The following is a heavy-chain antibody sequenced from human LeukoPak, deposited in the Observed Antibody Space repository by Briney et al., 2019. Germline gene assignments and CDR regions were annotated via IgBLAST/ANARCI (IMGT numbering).Heavy chain of an antibody. J-gene: IGHJ4*02. V-gene: IGHV3-23*01. D-gene: IGHD7-27*01. CDR1: GFAFSSYA. CDR2: ISGSGGSA. CDR3: AKTSNWGYFDY. Sequence: PGGSLRLSCAASGFAFSSYAMSWVRQAPGKGLEWVSTISGSGGSAYYADSVKGRFTISRDNSKNTLYLQMNSLRAEDTAVYYCAKTSNWGYFDYWGQGTLVTVSS.